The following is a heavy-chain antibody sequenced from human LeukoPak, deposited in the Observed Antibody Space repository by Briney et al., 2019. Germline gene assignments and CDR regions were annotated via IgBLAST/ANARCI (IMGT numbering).Heavy chain of an antibody. V-gene: IGHV4-34*01. CDR3: ASAMPALEGSENDYGDYGDY. CDR1: GGSFSGYY. D-gene: IGHD4-17*01. CDR2: INDSGST. Sequence: SETLSLTCAVYGGSFSGYYGSWLRQPRGKGLEWVGEINDSGSTNYNPSLKSRVTISVNTSKNKFSLKLRYVTAAAAAVYYCASAMPALEGSENDYGDYGDYWGQGTLVTVSS. J-gene: IGHJ4*02.